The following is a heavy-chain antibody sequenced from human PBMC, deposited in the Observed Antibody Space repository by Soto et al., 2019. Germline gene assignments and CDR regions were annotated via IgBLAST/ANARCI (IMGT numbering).Heavy chain of an antibody. Sequence: QVQLQESGPALVKPSETLSLSCTVSDGSLSPNYWSWIRQPPGKGLEWIGYIYYAGTTTYNPSLQSRVSLSLDTSKNEVSLKLTSVTAADTAVYFGARLGAFSQAMDSWGQGTLVTVSS. CDR3: ARLGAFSQAMDS. D-gene: IGHD3-16*01. CDR2: IYYAGTT. CDR1: DGSLSPNY. V-gene: IGHV4-59*08. J-gene: IGHJ1*01.